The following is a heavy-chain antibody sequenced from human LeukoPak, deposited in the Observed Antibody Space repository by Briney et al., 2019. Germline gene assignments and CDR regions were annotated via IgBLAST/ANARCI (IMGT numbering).Heavy chain of an antibody. CDR1: GFTFSDYY. D-gene: IGHD3-10*01. CDR3: ARVRSAWGFAFDY. V-gene: IGHV3-11*04. J-gene: IGHJ4*02. CDR2: ISSSGSTI. Sequence: GGSLRLPCAASGFTFSDYYMTWIRQAPGKGLEWVSYISSSGSTIYSADSVKGRFTFSRDNAKNSLYLQMNSLRAEDTAVYYCARVRSAWGFAFDYWGQGTLVTVSS.